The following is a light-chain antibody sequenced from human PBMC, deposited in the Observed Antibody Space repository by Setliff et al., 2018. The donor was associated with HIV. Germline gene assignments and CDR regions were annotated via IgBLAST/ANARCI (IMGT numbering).Light chain of an antibody. CDR1: ALPKQY. CDR3: QSADSSDTYVV. J-gene: IGLJ2*01. V-gene: IGLV3-25*03. Sequence: SYELTQAPSVSLSPGQTARITCSGDALPKQYASWYQQKPGQAPVLVIYKDTERPSGIPGRFSGSSSGTRVTLTISGVQAEDEADYYCQSADSSDTYVVFGGGTKVTVL. CDR2: KDT.